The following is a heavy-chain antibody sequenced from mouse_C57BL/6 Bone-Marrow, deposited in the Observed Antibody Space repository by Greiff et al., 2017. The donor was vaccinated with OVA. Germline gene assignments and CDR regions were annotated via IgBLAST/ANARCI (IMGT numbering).Heavy chain of an antibody. V-gene: IGHV5-12*01. CDR1: GFTFSDYY. J-gene: IGHJ3*01. CDR3: ARHGGNTEY. CDR2: ISNGGGST. Sequence: EVMLVESGGGLVQPGGSLKLSCAASGFTFSDYYMYWVRQTPEKRLEWVAYISNGGGSTCYPDTVKGRFTISRDNAKNTLYLQMSRLKSEDTAMYYCARHGGNTEYWGRGTLVTVSA. D-gene: IGHD1-1*01.